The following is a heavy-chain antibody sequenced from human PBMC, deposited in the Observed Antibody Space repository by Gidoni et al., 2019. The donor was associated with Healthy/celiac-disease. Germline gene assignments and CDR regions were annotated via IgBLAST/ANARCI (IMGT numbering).Heavy chain of an antibody. J-gene: IGHJ6*03. Sequence: VQLVESGGGLVKPGGCLRLSCAASVFTFSSYSMNWVRQAPGKGLEWVSSISSSSSYIYYADSVKGRFTISRDNAKNSLYLQMNSLRAEDTAVYYCAREGYSSGWSNYYYYYMDVWGKGTTVTVSS. CDR3: AREGYSSGWSNYYYYYMDV. CDR2: ISSSSSYI. CDR1: VFTFSSYS. V-gene: IGHV3-21*01. D-gene: IGHD6-19*01.